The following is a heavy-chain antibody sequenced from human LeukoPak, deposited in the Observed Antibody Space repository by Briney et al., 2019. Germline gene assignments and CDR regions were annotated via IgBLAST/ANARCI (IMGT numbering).Heavy chain of an antibody. D-gene: IGHD2-2*02. CDR3: ARDRPFLCSSTSCYINNWFDP. Sequence: SVKVSCKASGGTFSSYAISWVRQAPGQGLEWMGGIIPIFGTANYAQKFQGRVTITADESTSTAYMELSSLRSEDTAVYYCARDRPFLCSSTSCYINNWFDPWGQGTLVTVSS. CDR1: GGTFSSYA. V-gene: IGHV1-69*13. CDR2: IIPIFGTA. J-gene: IGHJ5*02.